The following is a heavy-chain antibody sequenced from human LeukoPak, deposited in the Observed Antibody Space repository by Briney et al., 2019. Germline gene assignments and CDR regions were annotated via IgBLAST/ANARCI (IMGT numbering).Heavy chain of an antibody. CDR3: ARGAIVARPFAFDY. J-gene: IGHJ4*02. CDR2: INHSGST. D-gene: IGHD5-12*01. V-gene: IGHV4-34*01. CDR1: GGSFSGYY. Sequence: SETLSLTCAVYGGSFSGYYWSWIRQPPGKGLEWIGEINHSGSTNYNPSLKSRVTISVDMSRNQFSLKLTSVTAADTAVYYCARGAIVARPFAFDYWGQGTLVTVSS.